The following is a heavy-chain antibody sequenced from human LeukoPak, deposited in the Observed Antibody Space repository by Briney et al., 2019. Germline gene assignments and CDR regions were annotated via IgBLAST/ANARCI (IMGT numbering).Heavy chain of an antibody. V-gene: IGHV3-21*01. CDR2: ISSSSSYI. J-gene: IGHJ4*02. Sequence: GGSLRLSCAAPGFTFSSYSMNWVRQAPGKGLEWVSSISSSSSYIYYADSVKGRFTISRDNAKNSLYLQMNSLRAEDTAVYYCARAGDYDFGFFDYWGQGTLVTVSS. CDR3: ARAGDYDFGFFDY. D-gene: IGHD3-3*01. CDR1: GFTFSSYS.